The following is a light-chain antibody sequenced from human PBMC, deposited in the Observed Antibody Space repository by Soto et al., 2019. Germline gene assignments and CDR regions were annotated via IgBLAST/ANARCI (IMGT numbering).Light chain of an antibody. Sequence: QSVLTQPPSASGTPGQRVTISCSGSSSNIGNNYVYWYHQLPGTAPKLLISTDNQRPSGVPDRFSGSTSGTSASLAISGLRSEDAADYYCAAWDGSLSGWVFGGGTKVTVL. V-gene: IGLV1-47*02. CDR2: TDN. CDR3: AAWDGSLSGWV. J-gene: IGLJ3*02. CDR1: SSNIGNNY.